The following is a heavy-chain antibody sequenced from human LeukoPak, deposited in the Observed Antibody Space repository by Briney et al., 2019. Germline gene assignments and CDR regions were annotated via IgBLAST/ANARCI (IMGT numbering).Heavy chain of an antibody. J-gene: IGHJ4*02. Sequence: GGSLRLSCAASGFTFSSYAMHWVRQAPGKGLEWVAVISYDGSNKYYADSVKGRFTISRDNSKNTLYLQMNSLRAEDTAVYYCARDWGEVSMIVVGPIDYWGQGTLVTVSS. V-gene: IGHV3-30-3*01. CDR3: ARDWGEVSMIVVGPIDY. CDR2: ISYDGSNK. D-gene: IGHD3-22*01. CDR1: GFTFSSYA.